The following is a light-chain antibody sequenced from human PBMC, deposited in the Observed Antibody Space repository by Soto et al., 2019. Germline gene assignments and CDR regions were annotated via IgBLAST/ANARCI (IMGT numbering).Light chain of an antibody. CDR1: QSVSSN. CDR3: QQYNSYSRIT. Sequence: EIVLTQSPGTLSLSPGERATLSCRASQSVSSNLAWYQQKPGQAPRLLIYGASNRATGIPDRFSGSGSGTDFTLTISSLQPEDFATYYCQQYNSYSRITFGQGTRLEIK. J-gene: IGKJ5*01. V-gene: IGKV3D-15*01. CDR2: GAS.